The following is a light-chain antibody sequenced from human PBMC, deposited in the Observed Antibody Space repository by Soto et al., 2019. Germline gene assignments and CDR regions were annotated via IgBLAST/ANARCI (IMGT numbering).Light chain of an antibody. CDR2: KAS. CDR1: QSISSW. J-gene: IGKJ2*01. Sequence: DIQMTQSPSTLSASVGDRVTITCRASQSISSWLAWYQQKPGKAPKLLIYKASSLESGVPSRFSGSGSGTELTLTICSLQPDYFATYYFQQYNIYSYTFGQGTKLEIK. V-gene: IGKV1-5*03. CDR3: QQYNIYSYT.